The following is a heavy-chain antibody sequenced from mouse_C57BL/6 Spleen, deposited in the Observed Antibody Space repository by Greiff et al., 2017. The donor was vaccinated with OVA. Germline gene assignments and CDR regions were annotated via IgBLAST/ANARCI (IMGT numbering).Heavy chain of an antibody. CDR1: GYTFTSYW. CDR3: ARGIYYGNYWYFDV. Sequence: QVQLQQPGAELVMPGASVKLSCKASGYTFTSYWMHWVKQRPGQGLEWIGEIDPSDSYTNYNQQFKGKSTLTVDKSSSTAYMQLSSLTSEDSAVYYCARGIYYGNYWYFDVWGTGTTVTVSS. D-gene: IGHD2-1*01. J-gene: IGHJ1*03. V-gene: IGHV1-69*01. CDR2: IDPSDSYT.